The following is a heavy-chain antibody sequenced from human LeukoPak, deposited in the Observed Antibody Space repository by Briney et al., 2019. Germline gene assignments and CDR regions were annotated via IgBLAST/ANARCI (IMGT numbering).Heavy chain of an antibody. CDR3: VRGIPGATAPDS. CDR2: INRGGDT. D-gene: IGHD1-26*01. V-gene: IGHV4-34*01. Sequence: PSETLSLTCAVYGGSFSGHYWSWIRQPPGQGLEWIGEINRGGDTDYSPSLKSRVTISLDTSKNQFSLNLSSVTAADMAVYFCVRGIPGATAPDSWGQGTLVTVSS. J-gene: IGHJ4*02. CDR1: GGSFSGHY.